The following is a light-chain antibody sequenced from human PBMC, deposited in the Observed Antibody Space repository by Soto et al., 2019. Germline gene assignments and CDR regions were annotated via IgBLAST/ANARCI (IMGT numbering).Light chain of an antibody. CDR1: SSNIGSNT. CDR3: AVWDDSLNGRV. J-gene: IGLJ3*02. Sequence: QAVVTQSPSASGTPGQRVTISCSGGSSNIGSNTVSWYQQLPGTAPKLLIYINNQRPSGVPDRFSGSKSGTSASLAISGLQSDDEADYYCAVWDDSLNGRVFGGGTKLTVL. CDR2: INN. V-gene: IGLV1-44*01.